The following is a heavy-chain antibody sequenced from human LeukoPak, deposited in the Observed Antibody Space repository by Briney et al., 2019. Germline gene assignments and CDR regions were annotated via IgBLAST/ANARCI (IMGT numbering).Heavy chain of an antibody. V-gene: IGHV4-59*01. CDR2: IYYSGGT. J-gene: IGHJ4*02. CDR3: ARDGLYDSSGYYMDS. CDR1: GGAISSYY. D-gene: IGHD3-22*01. Sequence: PSETLSLTCTVSGGAISSYYWSWIRQPPGKGLEWIGYIYYSGGTKYNPSLMSRVTISVDRAQNQFSLSLSPVTAADTAVYYCARDGLYDSSGYYMDSWGQGTLVIVSS.